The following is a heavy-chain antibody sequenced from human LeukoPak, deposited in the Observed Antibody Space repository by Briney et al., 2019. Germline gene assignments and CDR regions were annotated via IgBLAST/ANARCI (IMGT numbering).Heavy chain of an antibody. J-gene: IGHJ6*02. CDR1: GFTFDDYA. Sequence: GRSLRLSCAASGFTFDDYAMHWVRQAPGKGLEWVSGISWNGGSIGYADSVKGRFTISRDSAKNSLYLQMNSLRAEDTALYYCAKGGVVVAAKDYYGMDVWGQGTTVTVSS. CDR2: ISWNGGSI. V-gene: IGHV3-9*01. CDR3: AKGGVVVAAKDYYGMDV. D-gene: IGHD2-15*01.